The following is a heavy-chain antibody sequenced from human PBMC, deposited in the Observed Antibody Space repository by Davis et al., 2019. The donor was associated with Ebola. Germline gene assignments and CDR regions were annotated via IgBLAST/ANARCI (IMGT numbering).Heavy chain of an antibody. V-gene: IGHV1-18*01. CDR3: ARRLGSGYQEDAFDI. D-gene: IGHD5-12*01. CDR2: ISAYNGNA. Sequence: ASVKVSCKASGYTFTSYGISWVRQAPGQGLEWMGWISAYNGNANYAQKLQGRVTMTTDTSTSTAYMELRSLRSDDTAVYYCARRLGSGYQEDAFDIWGQGTMVTVSS. CDR1: GYTFTSYG. J-gene: IGHJ3*02.